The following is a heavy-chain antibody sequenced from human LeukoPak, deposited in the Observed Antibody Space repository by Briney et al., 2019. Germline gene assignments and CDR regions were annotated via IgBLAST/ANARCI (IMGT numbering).Heavy chain of an antibody. V-gene: IGHV3-30*02. D-gene: IGHD3-16*01. J-gene: IGHJ6*03. CDR3: AKGYVRWDYYMDV. CDR1: GFTFSSYG. CDR2: IRYDGSNK. Sequence: PGGSLRLSCAASGFTFSSYGMHWVRQAPGKGLEWVAFIRYDGSNKYYADSVKGRFTISRDNSKNTLYLQMNSLRAEDTAVYYCAKGYVRWDYYMDVWGKGTTVTISS.